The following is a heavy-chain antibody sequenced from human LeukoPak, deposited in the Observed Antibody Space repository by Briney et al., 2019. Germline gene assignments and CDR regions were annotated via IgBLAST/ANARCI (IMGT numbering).Heavy chain of an antibody. CDR1: GYTFTSYG. V-gene: IGHV1-18*01. CDR2: ISAYNGNT. J-gene: IGHJ4*02. CDR3: AGYYDSSGYHPAVDY. Sequence: ASVTVSCKASGYTFTSYGISWVRQAPGQGLEWMGWISAYNGNTNYAQKLQGRVTMTTETSTSTAYMELRSLRSDDTAVYYCAGYYDSSGYHPAVDYWGQGTLVTVSS. D-gene: IGHD3-22*01.